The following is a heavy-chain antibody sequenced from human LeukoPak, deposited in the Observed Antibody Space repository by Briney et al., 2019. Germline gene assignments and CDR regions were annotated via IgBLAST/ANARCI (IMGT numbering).Heavy chain of an antibody. CDR2: ISAYNGNT. J-gene: IGHJ3*02. CDR3: ARDVSLGASDAFDI. CDR1: GYTFTSYG. Sequence: ASVKVSCKASGYTFTSYGISWVRQAPGQGLEWMGWISAYNGNTNYAQKLQGRVTMTTDTSTSTAYMELRSLRSDDTAVYCCARDVSLGASDAFDIWGQGTMVTVSS. V-gene: IGHV1-18*01.